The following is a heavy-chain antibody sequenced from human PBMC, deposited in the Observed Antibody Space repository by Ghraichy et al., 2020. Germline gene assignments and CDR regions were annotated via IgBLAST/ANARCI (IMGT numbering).Heavy chain of an antibody. J-gene: IGHJ6*02. Sequence: ASVKVSCKASGYTFTSYGISWVRQAPGQGLEWMGWISAYNGNTNYAQKLQGRVTMTTDTSTSTAYMELRSLRSDDTAVYYCARDSPPSPGYSSGWSPYYYYYGMDVWGQGTTVTVSS. CDR2: ISAYNGNT. CDR1: GYTFTSYG. CDR3: ARDSPPSPGYSSGWSPYYYYYGMDV. D-gene: IGHD6-19*01. V-gene: IGHV1-18*01.